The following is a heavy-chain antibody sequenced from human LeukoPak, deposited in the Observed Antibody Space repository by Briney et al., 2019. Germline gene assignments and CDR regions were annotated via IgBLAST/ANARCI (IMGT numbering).Heavy chain of an antibody. V-gene: IGHV4-39*01. Sequence: KASETLSLTCTVSGGSISSRSYYWGWIRQPPGKGLEWIGSIYYSGSTYYNPSLKSRVTISVDTSKNQFSLKLSSVTAADTAVYYCARRDGSQGWFDPWGQGTLVTVSS. D-gene: IGHD1-26*01. CDR3: ARRDGSQGWFDP. CDR1: GGSISSRSYY. J-gene: IGHJ5*02. CDR2: IYYSGST.